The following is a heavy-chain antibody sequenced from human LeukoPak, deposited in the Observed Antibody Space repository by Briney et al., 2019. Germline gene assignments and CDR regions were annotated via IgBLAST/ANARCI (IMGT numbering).Heavy chain of an antibody. D-gene: IGHD6-13*01. CDR1: GGSISSGGYY. Sequence: PSETLSLTCTVSGGSISSGGYYWSWIRQHPGKGLEWIGYIYYSGSTYYNPSLKSRVTISVDTSKNQFSLKLSSVTAADTAVYYCARNQGYSSSWDDAFDICGQGIMVTVSS. CDR3: ARNQGYSSSWDDAFDI. CDR2: IYYSGST. J-gene: IGHJ3*02. V-gene: IGHV4-31*03.